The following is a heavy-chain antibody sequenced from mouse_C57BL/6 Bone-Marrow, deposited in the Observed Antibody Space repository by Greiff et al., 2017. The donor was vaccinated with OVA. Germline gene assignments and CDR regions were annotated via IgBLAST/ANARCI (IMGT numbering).Heavy chain of an antibody. V-gene: IGHV1-81*01. CDR1: GYTFTSYG. J-gene: IGHJ1*03. CDR3: ARFTTVVATNYWYFDV. D-gene: IGHD1-1*01. CDR2: IYPRSGNT. Sequence: QVQLQQSGAELARPGASVKLSCKASGYTFTSYGISWVKQRTGQGLEWIGEIYPRSGNTYYNEKFKGKATLTADKSSSTAYMELLSLTSEDSAVYFCARFTTVVATNYWYFDVWGTGTTVTVSS.